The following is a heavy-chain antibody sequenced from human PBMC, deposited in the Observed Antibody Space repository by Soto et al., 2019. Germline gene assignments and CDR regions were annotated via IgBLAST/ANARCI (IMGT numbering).Heavy chain of an antibody. J-gene: IGHJ4*02. D-gene: IGHD6-19*01. CDR1: GGSFSDFY. CDR2: INHSGST. Sequence: QVQLQQWGAGLLKPSETLSLTCAVYGGSFSDFYWTWIRQTPGKGLEWIGEINHSGSTNYNPSLRSRFAISVDTSKNQFSLNLTSVTAADTAVYYCGPRGAVADPRGYWGQGTLVTVSS. V-gene: IGHV4-34*01. CDR3: GPRGAVADPRGY.